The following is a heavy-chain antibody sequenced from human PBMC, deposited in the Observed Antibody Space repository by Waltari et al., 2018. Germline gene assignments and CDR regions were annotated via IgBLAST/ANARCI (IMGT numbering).Heavy chain of an antibody. CDR1: GYTFTSYD. Sequence: QVQLVQSGAEVKKPGASVTVSCKASGYTFTSYDINWVRQATGQGLEWMGWMNPNSGNTGYAQKFQGRVTMTRNTSISTAYMELSSLRSEDTAVYYCASSYGDYLYYYYGMDVWGQGTTVTVSS. D-gene: IGHD4-17*01. V-gene: IGHV1-8*02. J-gene: IGHJ6*02. CDR3: ASSYGDYLYYYYGMDV. CDR2: MNPNSGNT.